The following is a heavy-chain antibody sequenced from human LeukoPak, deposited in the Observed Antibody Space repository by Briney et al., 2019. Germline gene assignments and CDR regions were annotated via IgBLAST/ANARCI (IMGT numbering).Heavy chain of an antibody. CDR2: IRYDGSNK. J-gene: IGHJ4*02. D-gene: IGHD6-19*01. V-gene: IGHV3-30*02. CDR1: GFTFSSYG. Sequence: HPGGSLRLSCAASGFTFSSYGMHWVRQAPGKGLEWVAFIRYDGSNKYYADSVKGRFTISRDNSKNTLYLQMNSLRAEDTAVYYCAKDSIQYSTGWYFDYWGQGTLVTVSS. CDR3: AKDSIQYSTGWYFDY.